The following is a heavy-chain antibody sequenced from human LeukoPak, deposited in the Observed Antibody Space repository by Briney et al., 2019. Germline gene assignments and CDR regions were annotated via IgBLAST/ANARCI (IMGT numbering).Heavy chain of an antibody. CDR2: ISSSGNII. J-gene: IGHJ4*02. CDR3: AKDMGEWLEYFDY. V-gene: IGHV3-11*04. D-gene: IGHD5-12*01. Sequence: GGSLRLSCAASGFTFSDFYMSWIRQAPGKGLEWVSYISSSGNIIYYADSVKGRFTISRDNAKNSLYLQMNSLRAEDTAVYYCAKDMGEWLEYFDYWGQGTLVTVSS. CDR1: GFTFSDFY.